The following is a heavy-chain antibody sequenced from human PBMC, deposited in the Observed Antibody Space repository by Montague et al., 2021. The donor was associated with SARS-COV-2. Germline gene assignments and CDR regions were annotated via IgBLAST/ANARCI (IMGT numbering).Heavy chain of an antibody. CDR3: VCVDTAVVTFDY. CDR1: GGSIGGNSYY. J-gene: IGHJ4*02. V-gene: IGHV4-39*01. CDR2: VHYGGST. D-gene: IGHD5-18*01. Sequence: SETLSLTCTVSGGSIGGNSYYWGWIRQPPGKGLQWIGGVHYGGSTYYNPSLKSRVTTSVDTSKNQFSLRLSSVTAADTALYYCVCVDTAVVTFDYWGQGTLVTVSS.